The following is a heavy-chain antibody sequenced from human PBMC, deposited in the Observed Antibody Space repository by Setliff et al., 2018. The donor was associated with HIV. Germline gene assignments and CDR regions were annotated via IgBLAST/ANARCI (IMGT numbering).Heavy chain of an antibody. J-gene: IGHJ4*02. CDR3: ARDRYYYDSSGYYYGSGPEPLYYFDY. Sequence: GSLRLSCAASGFTFSSYSMNWVRQAPGKGLEWVSSISSSSSYIYYADSVKGRFTISRDNAKNSLYLQMNSLRAEDTAVYYCARDRYYYDSSGYYYGSGPEPLYYFDYWGQGTLVTVSS. V-gene: IGHV3-21*01. D-gene: IGHD3-22*01. CDR1: GFTFSSYS. CDR2: ISSSSSYI.